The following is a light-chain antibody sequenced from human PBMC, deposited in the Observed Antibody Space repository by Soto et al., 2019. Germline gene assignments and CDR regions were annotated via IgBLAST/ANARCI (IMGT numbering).Light chain of an antibody. Sequence: VMWQSPATLSLSPRERATLSCRASQSINSKLVWYQQKPGQAPRFLIYGASTRATDIPARFRGSGSGAEFTLTINSLQSEDFAVYYCQPYNNWPLTFGGGAKVDNK. CDR1: QSINSK. V-gene: IGKV3-15*01. J-gene: IGKJ4*01. CDR2: GAS. CDR3: QPYNNWPLT.